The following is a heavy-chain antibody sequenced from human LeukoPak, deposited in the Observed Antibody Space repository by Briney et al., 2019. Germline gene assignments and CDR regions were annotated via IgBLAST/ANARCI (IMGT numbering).Heavy chain of an antibody. Sequence: SETLSLTCTVSGGSISSSSYYWSWIRQPPGKGLEWIGYIYYSGSTNYNPSLKSRVTISVDTSKNQFSLKLSSVTAADTAVYYCARSPDVLRIPNYFDYWGQGTLVTVSS. CDR2: IYYSGST. D-gene: IGHD3-3*01. V-gene: IGHV4-61*01. J-gene: IGHJ4*02. CDR3: ARSPDVLRIPNYFDY. CDR1: GGSISSSSYY.